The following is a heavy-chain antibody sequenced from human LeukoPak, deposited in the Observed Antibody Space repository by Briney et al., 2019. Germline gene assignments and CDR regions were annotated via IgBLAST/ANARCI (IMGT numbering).Heavy chain of an antibody. CDR3: ARDRMDYGDFSVNAFDI. V-gene: IGHV3-21*01. CDR2: ISSSSSYI. J-gene: IGHJ3*02. CDR1: GFTFSSYE. Sequence: SGGSLRLPCAASGFTFSSYEMNWVRQAPGKGLEWVSSISSSSSYIYYADSVKGRFTISRDNAKNSLYLQMNSLRAEDTAVYYCARDRMDYGDFSVNAFDIWGQGTMVTVSS. D-gene: IGHD4-17*01.